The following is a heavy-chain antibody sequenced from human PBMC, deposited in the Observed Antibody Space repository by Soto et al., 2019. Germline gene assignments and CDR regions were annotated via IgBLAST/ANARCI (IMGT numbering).Heavy chain of an antibody. CDR3: AKLAVDGVKNLDY. CDR1: GFTFSSYG. V-gene: IGHV3-30*18. CDR2: ISYDGSNK. J-gene: IGHJ4*02. Sequence: QVQLVESGGGVVQPGRSLRLSCAASGFTFSSYGMHWVRQAPGKGLEWVAVISYDGSNKYYADSVKGRFTISRDNSKNTLYQQMNSLRAEDTAVYYCAKLAVDGVKNLDYWGQGTLVTVSS. D-gene: IGHD6-19*01.